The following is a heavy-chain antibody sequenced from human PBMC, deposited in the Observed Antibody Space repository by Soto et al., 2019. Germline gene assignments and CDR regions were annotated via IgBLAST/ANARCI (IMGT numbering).Heavy chain of an antibody. CDR3: AKEGYNIGFYFDS. CDR1: GFTFNKYA. V-gene: IGHV3-23*01. Sequence: GGSLRLSCAASGFTFNKYAMNWVRQTPEKGLEWVASIGGSAVSTYYADSVKGRFTISRDVSKNMVFLQMTSLRVEDTALYYCAKEGYNIGFYFDSWVQGTRVTVSS. J-gene: IGHJ4*02. D-gene: IGHD5-18*01. CDR2: IGGSAVST.